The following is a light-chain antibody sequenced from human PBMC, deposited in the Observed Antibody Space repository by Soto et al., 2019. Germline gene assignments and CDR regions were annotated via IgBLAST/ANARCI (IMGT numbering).Light chain of an antibody. V-gene: IGKV1-27*01. J-gene: IGKJ4*01. CDR3: QTYNSARVT. CDR1: QGSSNS. Sequence: DIQMTQSPSSLSASVGDRVTITCRASQGSSNSLAWYQQNAGKSPKLLIYAASNLQSGVPSRFSGSGSGTDFSLTISSLQPEDVATYYCQTYNSARVTFGGGTKVEIK. CDR2: AAS.